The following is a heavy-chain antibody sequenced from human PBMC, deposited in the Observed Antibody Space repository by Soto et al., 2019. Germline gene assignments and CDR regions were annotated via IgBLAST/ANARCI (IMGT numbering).Heavy chain of an antibody. J-gene: IGHJ4*02. CDR1: GYSFTSYW. V-gene: IGHV5-51*01. CDR2: IYPGDSDT. D-gene: IGHD3-16*02. CDR3: ARSHDYIWGSYRPLRPDFDY. Sequence: GESLKISCKGSGYSFTSYWIGWVRQMPGKGLEWMGIIYPGDSDTRYSPSFQGQVTISADKSISTAYLQWSSLKASDTAMYYCARSHDYIWGSYRPLRPDFDYWGQGTLVTVSS.